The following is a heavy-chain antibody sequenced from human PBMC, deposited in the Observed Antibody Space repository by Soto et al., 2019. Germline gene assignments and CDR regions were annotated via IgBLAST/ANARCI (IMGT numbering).Heavy chain of an antibody. CDR2: IYYSGST. CDR3: ARVWAGISRPRWFDP. J-gene: IGHJ5*02. D-gene: IGHD2-21*01. Sequence: SETLSLTCTVSGGSISSGDYYWSWIRQPPGKGLEWIGYIYYSGSTNYNPSLKSRVTISVDTSKNQFSLKLSSVTAADTAVYYCARVWAGISRPRWFDPWGQGTLVTVSS. V-gene: IGHV4-30-4*01. CDR1: GGSISSGDYY.